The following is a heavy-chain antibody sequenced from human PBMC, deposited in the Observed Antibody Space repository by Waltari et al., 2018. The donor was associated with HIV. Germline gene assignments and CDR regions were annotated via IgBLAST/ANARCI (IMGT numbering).Heavy chain of an antibody. CDR2: INGNGATT. CDR3: VLDANRPLDY. J-gene: IGHJ4*02. CDR1: GFTFSQYY. Sequence: EVQLVESGGGSVQPGGSLRLSCSASGFTFSQYYMYWVVQAPGKGLEYVSVINGNGATTYYADSVKGRVTIARDNSKNTVYLQMSSLRVEDTAVYYCVLDANRPLDYWGQGTLVSVSS. V-gene: IGHV3-64D*06.